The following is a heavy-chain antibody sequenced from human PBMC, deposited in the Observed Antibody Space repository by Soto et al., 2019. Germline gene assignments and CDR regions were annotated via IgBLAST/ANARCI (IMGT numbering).Heavy chain of an antibody. Sequence: QVQLVQSGAEVKKPGSSVKVSCKASGGTFSSYAISWVRQAPGQGLEWMGGIIPIFGTSNYALKFQGRVTITADESTSTANMELRSLRSEDTAVYYCARTPNYNILTGPSGGFDYWGQGTLVTVSS. J-gene: IGHJ4*02. CDR2: IIPIFGTS. V-gene: IGHV1-69*01. D-gene: IGHD3-9*01. CDR3: ARTPNYNILTGPSGGFDY. CDR1: GGTFSSYA.